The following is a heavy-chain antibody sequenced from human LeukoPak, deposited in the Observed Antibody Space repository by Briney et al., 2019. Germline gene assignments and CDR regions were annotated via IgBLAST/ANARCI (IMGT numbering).Heavy chain of an antibody. V-gene: IGHV4-59*01. CDR2: IYYSGST. CDR3: ASGSLVAGTALCDY. CDR1: GGSISSYY. J-gene: IGHJ4*02. D-gene: IGHD6-19*01. Sequence: SETLSLTCTVSGGSISSYYWSWIRQPPGKGLEWIGYIYYSGSTNFNPSLKRRVPISVDTSKNQISPKLSHVTAADTAVYYCASGSLVAGTALCDYWGQGTLVTVSS.